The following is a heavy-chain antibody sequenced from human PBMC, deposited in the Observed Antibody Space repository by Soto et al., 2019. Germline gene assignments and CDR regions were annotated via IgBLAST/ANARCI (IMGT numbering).Heavy chain of an antibody. CDR3: ASSLLTPFDY. CDR1: GFTFSDYW. V-gene: IGHV3-74*01. D-gene: IGHD2-15*01. Sequence: EVQLVESGGGLVQPGGSLRLSCAASGFTFSDYWMHWVRQAPGKGLVWVARINSDGSSTFYADSVKGRFTISRDNAKNTLYLQMNSLRAEDTAVYYCASSLLTPFDYWGQGTMVNVSS. J-gene: IGHJ4*02. CDR2: INSDGSST.